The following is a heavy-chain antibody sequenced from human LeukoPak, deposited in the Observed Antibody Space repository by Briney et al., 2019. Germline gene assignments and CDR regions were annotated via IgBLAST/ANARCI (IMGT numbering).Heavy chain of an antibody. J-gene: IGHJ4*02. CDR1: GFTLSNYA. V-gene: IGHV3-23*01. Sequence: GGSLRLSCSASGFTLSNYAMSWVRQAPGKGLQWVSGISSSGGSTYQVDSVKGRFTISRDNSKNTLYLQMNSLRAEDTAVYYCAKGRGYYGVGTSYFDYWGQGTLVTVSS. D-gene: IGHD4-17*01. CDR2: ISSSGGST. CDR3: AKGRGYYGVGTSYFDY.